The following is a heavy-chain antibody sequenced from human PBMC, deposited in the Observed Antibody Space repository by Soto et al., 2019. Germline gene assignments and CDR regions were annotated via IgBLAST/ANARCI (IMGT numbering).Heavy chain of an antibody. J-gene: IGHJ4*02. CDR2: TYYRSKWYN. CDR1: GDSVFSNSAA. CDR3: ARAQGYFDS. Sequence: SQTLSLTCVISGDSVFSNSAAWDWIRQSPSRGLEWLGRTYYRSKWYNDYAVSVKSRITINVETSRNQISLQLNSVTPEDTAVYYCARAQGYFDSWGQGTLVTVS. V-gene: IGHV6-1*01.